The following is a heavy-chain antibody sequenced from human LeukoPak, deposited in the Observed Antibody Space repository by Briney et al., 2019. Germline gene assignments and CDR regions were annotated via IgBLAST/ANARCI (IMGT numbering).Heavy chain of an antibody. CDR3: ARAGIVVVIAHFDY. CDR2: ISSSSSTI. J-gene: IGHJ4*02. D-gene: IGHD2-21*01. Sequence: GGSLRLSCAASGFTFSSYSMNWVRQAPGKGLKWVSYISSSSSTIYYAGSVKGRFTISRDNAKNSLYLQMNSLRAEDTAVYYCARAGIVVVIAHFDYWGQGTLVTVSS. V-gene: IGHV3-48*01. CDR1: GFTFSSYS.